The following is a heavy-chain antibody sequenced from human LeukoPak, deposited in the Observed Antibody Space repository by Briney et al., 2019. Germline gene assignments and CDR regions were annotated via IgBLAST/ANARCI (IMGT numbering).Heavy chain of an antibody. D-gene: IGHD6-19*01. V-gene: IGHV3-33*06. CDR3: AKGLGSGWSEFDN. CDR2: IYHDGSNK. Sequence: PGTSLRLSCAASGFSFSNYGMHWVRQAPGKGLEWVALIYHDGSNKYYADAVKGRFTISRDNSKNTLYVQMNSLRAEDTAVYYCAKGLGSGWSEFDNWGQGTLVIVSS. J-gene: IGHJ4*02. CDR1: GFSFSNYG.